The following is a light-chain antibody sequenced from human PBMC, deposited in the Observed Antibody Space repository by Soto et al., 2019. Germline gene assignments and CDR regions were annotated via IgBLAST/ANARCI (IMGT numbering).Light chain of an antibody. Sequence: DIQITQPPSSLSPSVGVRVTITLRTSMSISDWLAWYQQKPGKAPELLIFDASNLKSGVSSRFSGSGSGTEFTLTISRLQPDDVATYYCLQYSSHSWTFGQGTKVDIK. CDR1: MSISDW. J-gene: IGKJ1*01. CDR2: DAS. CDR3: LQYSSHSWT. V-gene: IGKV1-5*01.